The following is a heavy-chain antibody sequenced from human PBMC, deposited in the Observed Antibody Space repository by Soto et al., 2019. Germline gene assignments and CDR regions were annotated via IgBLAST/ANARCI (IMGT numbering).Heavy chain of an antibody. V-gene: IGHV3-30*18. CDR1: GFTFSSYG. CDR2: ISYDGSNK. CDR3: AKDPLKQWLVPPYGMDV. D-gene: IGHD6-19*01. J-gene: IGHJ6*02. Sequence: QVQLVESGGGVVQPGRSLRLSCAASGFTFSSYGMHWVRQAPGKGLEWVAVISYDGSNKYYADSVKGRFTISRDNSKNTLYLQMNSLRAEDTAVYYCAKDPLKQWLVPPYGMDVWGQGTTVTVSS.